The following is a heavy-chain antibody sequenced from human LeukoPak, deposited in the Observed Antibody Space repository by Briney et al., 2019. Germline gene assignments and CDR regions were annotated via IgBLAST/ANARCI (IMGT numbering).Heavy chain of an antibody. CDR3: ARDYDSSSWYSGSDY. V-gene: IGHV3-21*01. CDR1: GFTFSSYS. D-gene: IGHD6-13*01. Sequence: PGGSLRLSCAASGFTFSSYSMNWVRQAPGKGLEWVSSISSSSSYIYYADSVKGRFTISRDNAKNSLYLQMNSLRAEDTAVYYCARDYDSSSWYSGSDYWGQGTLVTVSS. CDR2: ISSSSSYI. J-gene: IGHJ4*02.